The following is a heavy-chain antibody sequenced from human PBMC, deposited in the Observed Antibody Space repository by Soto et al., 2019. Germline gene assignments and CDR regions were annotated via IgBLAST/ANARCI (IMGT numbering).Heavy chain of an antibody. CDR2: IIPIFGTA. V-gene: IGHV1-69*13. D-gene: IGHD6-19*01. Sequence: SVKVSCKASGGTFSSYAISWVQQAPGQGLEWMGGIIPIFGTANYAQKFQGRVTITAGESTSTAYMELSSLRSEDTAVYYCASGNSSGWHAFDIWCQGTMVTVSS. J-gene: IGHJ3*02. CDR3: ASGNSSGWHAFDI. CDR1: GGTFSSYA.